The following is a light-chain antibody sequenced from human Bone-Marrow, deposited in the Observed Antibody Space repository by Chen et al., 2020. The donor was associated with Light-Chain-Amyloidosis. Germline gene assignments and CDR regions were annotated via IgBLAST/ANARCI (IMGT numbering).Light chain of an antibody. Sequence: QSALTQPASVSGSPGQSITISCTGTSSDVGGDNHVSWYQQHPEKAPKLMIYEVTNRPSWVPDRFSGSKSDNTASLTISGLQTEAEADYFCSSSTITNTLVFGSGTRVTVL. CDR3: SSSTITNTLV. J-gene: IGLJ1*01. V-gene: IGLV2-14*01. CDR2: EVT. CDR1: SSDVGGDNH.